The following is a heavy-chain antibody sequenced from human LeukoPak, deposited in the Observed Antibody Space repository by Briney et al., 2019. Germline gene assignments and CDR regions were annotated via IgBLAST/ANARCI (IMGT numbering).Heavy chain of an antibody. D-gene: IGHD3-10*01. J-gene: IGHJ5*02. Sequence: SETLSLTCAVSGGSISSSNWWSWVRQPAGKGLEWIGRIYTSGSTNYNPSLKSRVTISVDTSKNQFSLKLSSVTAADTAVYYCARDPLSNYYGSGSTWGQGTLVTVSS. CDR3: ARDPLSNYYGSGST. CDR1: GGSISSSNW. CDR2: IYTSGST. V-gene: IGHV4-61*02.